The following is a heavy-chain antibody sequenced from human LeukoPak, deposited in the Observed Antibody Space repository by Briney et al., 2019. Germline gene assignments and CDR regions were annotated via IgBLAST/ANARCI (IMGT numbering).Heavy chain of an antibody. CDR2: ISGSGGSP. J-gene: IGHJ4*02. V-gene: IGHV3-23*01. D-gene: IGHD3-22*01. CDR3: ARAPTRPTLIVYDLYFDS. Sequence: PGGSLRLSCVTSELIFSQIGMTWLRQAPGKGLEWVATISGSGGSPFYADSVKARFTISRDNSKNTLYLEMNSLRVEDTAVYYCARAPTRPTLIVYDLYFDSWGQGSLVTVSS. CDR1: ELIFSQIG.